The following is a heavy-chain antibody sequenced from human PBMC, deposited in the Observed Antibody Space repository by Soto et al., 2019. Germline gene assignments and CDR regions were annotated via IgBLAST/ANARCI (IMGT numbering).Heavy chain of an antibody. CDR3: AKVSRQGSAIDFDY. CDR2: VNPNNGDT. D-gene: IGHD3-10*01. J-gene: IGHJ4*02. Sequence: QVQLVQSGAELKKPGASVKVSCKASGYTFSHYDMNWVRQATGKGPEWIGWVNPNNGDTGYAQKFQCRVTLTTDISTTTAYMELTSLRSEDTAIYYCAKVSRQGSAIDFDYWGQGTLITVSS. CDR1: GYTFSHYD. V-gene: IGHV1-8*01.